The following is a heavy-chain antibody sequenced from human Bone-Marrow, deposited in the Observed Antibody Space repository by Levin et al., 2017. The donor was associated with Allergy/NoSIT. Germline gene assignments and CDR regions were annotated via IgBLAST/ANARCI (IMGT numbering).Heavy chain of an antibody. CDR2: SYTSGNI. D-gene: IGHD2-21*01. Sequence: ASETLSLTCTVSGVSITSGSYYWSWIRQPAGKGLEWIGHSYTSGNITYNPSLKSRVTISLDTSKNQFSLKLRSVTAADTVVYYCARVLQYSYYYTDVWGKGTMVTVSS. V-gene: IGHV4-61*09. CDR1: GVSITSGSYY. CDR3: ARVLQYSYYYTDV. J-gene: IGHJ6*03.